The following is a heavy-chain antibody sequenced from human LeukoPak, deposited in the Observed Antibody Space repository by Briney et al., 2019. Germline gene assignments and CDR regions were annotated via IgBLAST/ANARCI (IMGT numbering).Heavy chain of an antibody. D-gene: IGHD3-16*01. CDR1: GGSFSGYY. CDR2: INHSGST. Sequence: SETLSLTCAVYGGSFSGYYWSWIRQPPGKGLEWIGEINHSGSTNYNPSLKSRVTISVDTSKNQFSLKLSSVTAADTAVYYCAIRTPKPGDYWGQGILVTVSS. CDR3: AIRTPKPGDY. J-gene: IGHJ4*02. V-gene: IGHV4-34*01.